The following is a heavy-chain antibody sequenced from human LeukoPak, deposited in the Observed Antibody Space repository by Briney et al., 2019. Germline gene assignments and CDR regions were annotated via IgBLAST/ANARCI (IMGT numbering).Heavy chain of an antibody. CDR3: ARDWSTLEWLLGDAFDI. Sequence: GGSLRLSCAASGFTFSSYSVNWVRQAPGKGLEWVSYISSSSSTIYYADSVKGRFTFSRDNAKNSLYLQMNSLRAEDTAVYYCARDWSTLEWLLGDAFDIWGQGTMVTVSS. V-gene: IGHV3-48*01. J-gene: IGHJ3*02. CDR2: ISSSSSTI. D-gene: IGHD3-3*01. CDR1: GFTFSSYS.